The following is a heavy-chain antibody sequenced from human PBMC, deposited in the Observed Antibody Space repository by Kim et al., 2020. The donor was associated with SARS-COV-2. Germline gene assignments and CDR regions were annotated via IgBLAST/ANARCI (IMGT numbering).Heavy chain of an antibody. CDR2: IRSKAYGGTT. Sequence: GGSLRHSCTASGFTFGDYAMSWFRQAPGKGLEWVGCIRSKAYGGTTEYAASVKGRFTISRDDSKSIAYLQMNSLKTEDTAVYYCTSAYGSGRSHFDYWGQGTLVTVSS. V-gene: IGHV3-49*03. CDR1: GFTFGDYA. CDR3: TSAYGSGRSHFDY. J-gene: IGHJ4*02. D-gene: IGHD3-10*01.